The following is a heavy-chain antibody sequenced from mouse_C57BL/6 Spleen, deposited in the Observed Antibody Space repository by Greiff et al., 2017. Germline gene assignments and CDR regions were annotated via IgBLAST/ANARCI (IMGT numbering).Heavy chain of an antibody. D-gene: IGHD2-4*01. CDR1: GYTFTSYW. CDR2: IDPSDSYT. V-gene: IGHV1-50*01. CDR3: ARRAYDYVGRRFAY. Sequence: VQLQQPGAELVKPGASVKLSCKASGYTFTSYWMQWVKQRPGQGLEWIGEIDPSDSYTNYNQKFKGKATLTVDTSSSTAYMQLSSLTSEDSAVYYCARRAYDYVGRRFAYWGQGTLVTVSA. J-gene: IGHJ3*01.